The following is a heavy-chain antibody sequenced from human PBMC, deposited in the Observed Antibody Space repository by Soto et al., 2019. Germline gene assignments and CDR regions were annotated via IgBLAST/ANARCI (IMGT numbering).Heavy chain of an antibody. D-gene: IGHD6-19*01. CDR2: IYRDDDR. Sequence: QITLKESGPTLVKPTQTLTLTCTFSGFSFTTGEVGVGWIRQPPGKALEFLALIYRDDDRRYSPSLKRRLTIPKNISKNQGALKLFKMAQGNTAKYSGAHGRWPVAFVVGGQGTLVTVS. CDR3: AHGRWPVAFVV. V-gene: IGHV2-5*02. CDR1: GFSFTTGEVG. J-gene: IGHJ3*01.